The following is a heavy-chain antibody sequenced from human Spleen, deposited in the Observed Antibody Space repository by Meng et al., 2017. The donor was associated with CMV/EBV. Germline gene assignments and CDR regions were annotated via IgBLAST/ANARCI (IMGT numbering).Heavy chain of an antibody. CDR2: IWYDGSNK. CDR3: AKAQLAMVVTGMDV. J-gene: IGHJ6*02. D-gene: IGHD4-23*01. Sequence: GGSLRLSCAASGFTFSSYGMHWVRQAPGKGLEWVAVIWYDGSNKYYADSVKGRFTISRDNSKNTLYLQMNSLRAEDTAVYYCAKAQLAMVVTGMDVWGQGTTVTVSS. V-gene: IGHV3-33*06. CDR1: GFTFSSYG.